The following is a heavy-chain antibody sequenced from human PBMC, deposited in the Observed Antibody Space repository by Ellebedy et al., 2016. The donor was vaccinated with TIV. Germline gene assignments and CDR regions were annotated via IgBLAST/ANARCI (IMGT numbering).Heavy chain of an antibody. Sequence: ASVKVSCXASGYTFTSYGISWVRQAPGQGLEWMGWISAYNGNTNYAQKLQGRVTMTTDTSTSTAYMELSRLRSDDTAVYYCARGFNWEWLRWNYYMDVWGKGTTVTVSS. V-gene: IGHV1-18*01. CDR2: ISAYNGNT. CDR1: GYTFTSYG. J-gene: IGHJ6*03. CDR3: ARGFNWEWLRWNYYMDV. D-gene: IGHD5-12*01.